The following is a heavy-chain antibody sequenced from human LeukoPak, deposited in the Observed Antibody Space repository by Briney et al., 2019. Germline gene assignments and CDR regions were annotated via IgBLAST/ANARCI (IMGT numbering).Heavy chain of an antibody. V-gene: IGHV3-30*02. CDR1: GFTFSSYG. J-gene: IGHJ4*02. Sequence: GGSLRLSCAASGFTFSSYGMHWVRQAPGKGLEWVSFIRYDGSNKYYADSVKGRFTISRDNSKNTLYLQMNSLRAEDTAVYYCANEIYSSSWYSRVYWGQGTLVTVSS. CDR2: IRYDGSNK. CDR3: ANEIYSSSWYSRVY. D-gene: IGHD6-13*01.